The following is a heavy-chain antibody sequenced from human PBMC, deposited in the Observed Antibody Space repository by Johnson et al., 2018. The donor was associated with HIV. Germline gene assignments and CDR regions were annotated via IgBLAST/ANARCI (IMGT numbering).Heavy chain of an antibody. J-gene: IGHJ3*02. D-gene: IGHD3-10*01. CDR2: VTGSGTTI. Sequence: VQLVESGGGLVQPGGSLRLSCAASGFTFSSYAMHWVRQAPGKWLEWVSYVTGSGTTIYYADSVKGRFTISRDNAKNSLYLQMNSVRAEDTGFYYCARDLDTGGAIGAFDIWGQG. CDR1: GFTFSSYA. V-gene: IGHV3-48*03. CDR3: ARDLDTGGAIGAFDI.